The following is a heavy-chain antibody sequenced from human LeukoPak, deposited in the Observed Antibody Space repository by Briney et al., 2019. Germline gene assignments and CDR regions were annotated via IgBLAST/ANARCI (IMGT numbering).Heavy chain of an antibody. CDR3: AKGPRWELLGYFDY. D-gene: IGHD1-26*01. CDR1: GGSFSGYY. J-gene: IGHJ4*02. Sequence: SETLSLTCAVYGGSFSGYYWSWIRQPPGKGLEWIGYIYYSGSTNYNPSLKSRVTISVDTSKNQFSLKLSSVTAADTAVYYCAKGPRWELLGYFDYWGQGTLVTVSS. CDR2: IYYSGST. V-gene: IGHV4-59*01.